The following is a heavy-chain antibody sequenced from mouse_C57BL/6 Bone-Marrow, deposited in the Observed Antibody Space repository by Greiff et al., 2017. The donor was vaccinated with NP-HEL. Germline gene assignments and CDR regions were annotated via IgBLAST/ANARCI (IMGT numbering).Heavy chain of an antibody. CDR3: ARDWDDDY. D-gene: IGHD4-1*01. CDR1: GYTFTSYW. J-gene: IGHJ2*01. V-gene: IGHV1-50*01. CDR2: IDPSDSYT. Sequence: QVQLKESGAELVKPGASVKLSCKASGYTFTSYWMQWVKQRPGQGLEWIGEIDPSDSYTNYNQKFKGKATLTVDTSSSTAYMQLSSLTSEDSAVYYCARDWDDDYWGQGTTLTVSS.